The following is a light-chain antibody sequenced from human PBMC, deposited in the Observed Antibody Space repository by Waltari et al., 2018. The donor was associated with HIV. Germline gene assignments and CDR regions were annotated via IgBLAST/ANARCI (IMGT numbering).Light chain of an antibody. J-gene: IGKJ5*01. V-gene: IGKV1-39*01. CDR3: QQSYGTPLT. Sequence: DIQMTQSPSSLSASVGDRVTITCRASQRINSYLNWYQQKPGKAPELLIYAASSLQREVPSRFSGSGSGTDFTLTISSLQPEDFAVYYCQQSYGTPLTFGQGTRLEIK. CDR2: AAS. CDR1: QRINSY.